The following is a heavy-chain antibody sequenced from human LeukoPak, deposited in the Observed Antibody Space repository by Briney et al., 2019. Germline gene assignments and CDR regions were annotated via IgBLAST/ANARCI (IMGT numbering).Heavy chain of an antibody. Sequence: PSETLSLTCTVSGYSISSGYYWGWIRQPPGKGLEWIGSIYHSGSTYYNPSLKSRVTISVDTSKNQFSLKLSSVTAADTAVYHCARVPDYSNDYWGQGTLVTVSS. V-gene: IGHV4-38-2*02. CDR1: GYSISSGYY. CDR2: IYHSGST. D-gene: IGHD4-11*01. CDR3: ARVPDYSNDY. J-gene: IGHJ4*02.